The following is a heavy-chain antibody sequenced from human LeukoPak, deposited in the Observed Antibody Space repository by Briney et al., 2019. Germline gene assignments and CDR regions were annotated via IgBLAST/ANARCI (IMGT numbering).Heavy chain of an antibody. V-gene: IGHV3-7*03. CDR2: IKPDGSEK. CDR1: GFTFSSYW. CDR3: ARDLGPRNPIAAAGMDY. D-gene: IGHD6-13*01. Sequence: QSGGSLRLSCAASGFTFSSYWMTWVRQAPGKGLEWVANIKPDGSEKYYVDSVEGRFTISRDNAKNSLYLQMNSLRAEDTAVYYCARDLGPRNPIAAAGMDYWGQGTLVTVSS. J-gene: IGHJ4*02.